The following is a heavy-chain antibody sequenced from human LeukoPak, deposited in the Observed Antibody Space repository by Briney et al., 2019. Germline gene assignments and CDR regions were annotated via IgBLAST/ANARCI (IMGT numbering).Heavy chain of an antibody. Sequence: GSLRLSCVASGFTFSSNGMHWVRQAPGKGLEWVTFIQYDGSKKYYADSVKGRFTISRDNSKNTLYLEMNSLRAEDTAVYYCAKDIGSYCDYWGQGILVTVSS. D-gene: IGHD3-10*01. CDR3: AKDIGSYCDY. CDR1: GFTFSSNG. CDR2: IQYDGSKK. V-gene: IGHV3-30*02. J-gene: IGHJ4*02.